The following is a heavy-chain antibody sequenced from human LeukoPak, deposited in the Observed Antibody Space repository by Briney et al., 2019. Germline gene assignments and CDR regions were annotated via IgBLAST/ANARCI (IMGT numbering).Heavy chain of an antibody. CDR2: ISYDGSNK. CDR1: GFTFSSYA. CDR3: ARETGSAVGSTDFDY. D-gene: IGHD4-17*01. J-gene: IGHJ4*02. Sequence: TGRSLRLSCAASGFTFSSYAMHWVRQAPGKGLEWVAVISYDGSNKYYADSVKGRFTISRDNSKNTLYLQMNSLRAEDTAVYYCARETGSAVGSTDFDYWGRGTLVTVSS. V-gene: IGHV3-30*04.